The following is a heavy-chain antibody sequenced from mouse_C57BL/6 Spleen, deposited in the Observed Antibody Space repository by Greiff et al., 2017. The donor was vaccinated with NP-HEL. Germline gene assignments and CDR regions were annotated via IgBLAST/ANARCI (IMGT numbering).Heavy chain of an antibody. CDR3: ASGNYGFYAMDY. CDR2: IYPSDSET. D-gene: IGHD2-1*01. V-gene: IGHV1-61*01. CDR1: GYTFTSYW. Sequence: VQLQQSGAELVRPGSSVKLSCKASGYTFTSYWMDWVKLRPGQGLEWIGNIYPSDSETHYNQKFKDKATLTVDKSSSTAYMQLSSLTSEDSAVYYCASGNYGFYAMDYWGQGTSVTVSS. J-gene: IGHJ4*01.